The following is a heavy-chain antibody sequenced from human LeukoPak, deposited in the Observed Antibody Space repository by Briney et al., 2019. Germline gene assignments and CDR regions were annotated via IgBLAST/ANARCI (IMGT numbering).Heavy chain of an antibody. CDR2: ISWNSGSI. CDR3: AKGATPFRSYTFQH. J-gene: IGHJ1*01. V-gene: IGHV3-9*01. CDR1: GFTFDDYA. D-gene: IGHD2-15*01. Sequence: GGSLRLSCAASGFTFDDYAMHWVRQAPGKGLEWVSGISWNSGSIGYADSVKGRFTISRDNAKNSLYLQMNSLRAEDTALYYCAKGATPFRSYTFQHWGQGTLVTVSS.